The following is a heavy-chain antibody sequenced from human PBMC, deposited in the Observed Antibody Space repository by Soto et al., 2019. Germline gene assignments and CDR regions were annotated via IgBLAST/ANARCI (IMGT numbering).Heavy chain of an antibody. D-gene: IGHD3-9*01. V-gene: IGHV3-23*01. CDR2: ISGSGGST. CDR3: AKVLRYFDWLLPIDD. CDR1: GFTFSSYA. Sequence: GGSLRLSCAASGFTFSSYAMSWVRQAPGKGLEWVSAISGSGGSTYYADSVKGRFTISRDNSKNTLYLQMNSLRAEDTAVYYCAKVLRYFDWLLPIDDRGQGTLVTSPQ. J-gene: IGHJ4*02.